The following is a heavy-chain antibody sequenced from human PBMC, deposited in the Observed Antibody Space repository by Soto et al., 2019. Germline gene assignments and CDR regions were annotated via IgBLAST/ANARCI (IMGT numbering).Heavy chain of an antibody. CDR1: GFTFSSYS. D-gene: IGHD1-26*01. CDR3: GRDWSYAFDC. Sequence: EVQLVESGGGLVQPGGSLRLSCAASGFTFSSYSMNWLRQAPGKGLEFVSYIGSDVTTLYYADSVKGRFTISRDNAEYSLYLQMNSVRDEDTAVDYCGRDWSYAFDCLGQGTLVTGPS. CDR2: IGSDVTTL. J-gene: IGHJ4*02. V-gene: IGHV3-48*02.